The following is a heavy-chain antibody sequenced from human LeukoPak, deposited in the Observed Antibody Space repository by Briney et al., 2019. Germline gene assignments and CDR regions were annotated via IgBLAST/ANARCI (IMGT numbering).Heavy chain of an antibody. CDR2: IKQDGSEK. CDR1: GFTFSSYW. Sequence: PGGSLRLSCAASGFTFSSYWMSWVRQAPGKGLEWVANIKQDGSEKYYVDSVKGRFTISRDNAKNSLYLQMNSLRAEDTAVYYCARGGFVVVSAADDAFDIWGQGTMVTVSS. CDR3: ARGGFVVVSAADDAFDI. J-gene: IGHJ3*02. V-gene: IGHV3-7*01. D-gene: IGHD2-2*01.